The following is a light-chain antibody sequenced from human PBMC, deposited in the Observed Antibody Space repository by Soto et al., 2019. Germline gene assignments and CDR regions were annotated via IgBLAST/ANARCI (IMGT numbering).Light chain of an antibody. J-gene: IGKJ2*01. CDR3: QQRSNWPPYT. V-gene: IGKV3-11*01. Sequence: EIVLTQSPATLSLSPGERATLSCRASQSVNSNLAWSQQHPGQAPRLLIFDASNRATGIPARFSGSESGTDFTLTISRLETEDFAVYYCQQRSNWPPYTFGQGTQLEIK. CDR2: DAS. CDR1: QSVNSN.